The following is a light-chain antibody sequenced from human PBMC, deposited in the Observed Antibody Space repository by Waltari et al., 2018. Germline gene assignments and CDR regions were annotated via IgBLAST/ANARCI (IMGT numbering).Light chain of an antibody. CDR3: SSYTTTTIYV. J-gene: IGLJ1*01. CDR1: IGAVDTFNY. Sequence: QSALPQPPSVSGSPGQSTPISSTGTIGAVDTFNYVSWYQHHPAKAPKLMIYEVSNRPSGVSNRFSGSKSGNTASLTISGLQAEDEADYYCSSYTTTTIYVFGTGTKVTVL. V-gene: IGLV2-14*01. CDR2: EVS.